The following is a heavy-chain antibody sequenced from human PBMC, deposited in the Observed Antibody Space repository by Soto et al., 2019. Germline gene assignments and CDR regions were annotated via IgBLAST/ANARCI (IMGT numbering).Heavy chain of an antibody. CDR1: GGSISSSSYY. CDR3: AREKYSYGGPDAFDI. V-gene: IGHV4-39*02. CDR2: IYYSGST. J-gene: IGHJ3*02. Sequence: RSETLSLTCTVSGGSISSSSYYWGWIRQPPGKGLEWIGSIYYSGSTYYNPSLKSRVTISVDTSKNQFSLKLSSVTAADTAVYYCAREKYSYGGPDAFDIWGQGTMVTVSS. D-gene: IGHD5-18*01.